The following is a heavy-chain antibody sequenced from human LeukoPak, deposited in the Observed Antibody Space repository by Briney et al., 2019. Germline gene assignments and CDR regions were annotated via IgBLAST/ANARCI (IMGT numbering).Heavy chain of an antibody. J-gene: IGHJ4*02. CDR2: IIGSTI. CDR1: GFTFSDYY. CDR3: ARDWAYAFDY. Sequence: GGSLRLSCAASGFTFSDYYMSWIRQAPGKGLEWVSYIIGSTIYYADSVKGRFTISRDNAKNSLYLQMNSLRAEDTAVYYCARDWAYAFDYWGQGTLVTVSS. V-gene: IGHV3-11*04. D-gene: IGHD3-16*01.